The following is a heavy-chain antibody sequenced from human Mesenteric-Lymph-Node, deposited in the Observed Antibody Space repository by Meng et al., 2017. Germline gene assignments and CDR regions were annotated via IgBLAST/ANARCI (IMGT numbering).Heavy chain of an antibody. Sequence: GSLRLSCSVSSYSISSDYYWGWIRQPPGKGLEWIGSIYHSGATFYNPSLKSRVTISVDTSKDQFSLRLSSVTAADTAVYYCARAWGSGRQADYWGQGTLVTVSS. CDR1: SYSISSDYY. CDR2: IYHSGAT. CDR3: ARAWGSGRQADY. J-gene: IGHJ4*02. D-gene: IGHD3-10*01. V-gene: IGHV4-38-2*02.